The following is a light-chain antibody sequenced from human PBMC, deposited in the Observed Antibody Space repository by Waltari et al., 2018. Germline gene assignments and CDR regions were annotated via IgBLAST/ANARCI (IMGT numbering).Light chain of an antibody. V-gene: IGLV1-40*01. Sequence: QSVLTQPPSVSGAPGQMVTISCTGSGSNLGAGYDVHWYQQLPRAAPKLLIYGSTSRPLGVPARFFGSTSCTSASLAITGLQAEDEADYYCQSYDTSLSVVFGGGTKLTVL. J-gene: IGLJ3*02. CDR1: GSNLGAGYD. CDR3: QSYDTSLSVV. CDR2: GST.